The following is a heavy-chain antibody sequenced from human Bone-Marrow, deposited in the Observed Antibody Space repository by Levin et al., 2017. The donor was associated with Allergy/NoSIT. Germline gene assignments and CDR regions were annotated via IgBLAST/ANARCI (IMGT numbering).Heavy chain of an antibody. Sequence: SETLSLTCAVYGGSFSGYYWSWIRQPPGKGLEWIGEINHSGSTNYNPSLKSRVTISVDTSKNQFSLKLSSVTAADTAVYYCARAPRITILEVNYYYYGMDVWGQGTTVTVSS. D-gene: IGHD3-9*01. CDR2: INHSGST. J-gene: IGHJ6*02. V-gene: IGHV4-34*01. CDR3: ARAPRITILEVNYYYYGMDV. CDR1: GGSFSGYY.